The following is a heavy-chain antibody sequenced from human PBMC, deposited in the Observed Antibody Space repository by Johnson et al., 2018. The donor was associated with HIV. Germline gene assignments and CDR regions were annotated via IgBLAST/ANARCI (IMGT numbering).Heavy chain of an antibody. CDR2: IWYDGTNR. V-gene: IGHV3-33*06. CDR3: AKDLYSSSWTNDAFDI. CDR1: GFTFSSYG. Sequence: QVQLVESGGGVVQPGRSLRLSCAASGFTFSSYGMHWVRQAPGKGLEWVAVIWYDGTNRYYGDSVKGRFTISRANSKNTVYLQMNGLRAEDTAVYHCAKDLYSSSWTNDAFDIWGQGTMVTVSS. D-gene: IGHD6-13*01. J-gene: IGHJ3*02.